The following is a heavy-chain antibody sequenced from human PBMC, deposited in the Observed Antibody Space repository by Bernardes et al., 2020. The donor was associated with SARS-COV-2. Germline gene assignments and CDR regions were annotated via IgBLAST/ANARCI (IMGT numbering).Heavy chain of an antibody. Sequence: GESLKISCKGSGYSFTSYWISWVRQMPGKGLEWMGRIDPSDSYTNYSPSFQGHVTISADKSISTAYLQWSSLKASDTAMYYCARQDYYDSSGPTLQGYYYYGMDVWGQGTTVTVSS. CDR2: IDPSDSYT. V-gene: IGHV5-10-1*01. CDR1: GYSFTSYW. J-gene: IGHJ6*02. CDR3: ARQDYYDSSGPTLQGYYYYGMDV. D-gene: IGHD3-22*01.